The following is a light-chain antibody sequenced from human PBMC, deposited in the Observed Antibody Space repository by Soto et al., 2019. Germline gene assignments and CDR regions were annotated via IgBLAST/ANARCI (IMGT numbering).Light chain of an antibody. CDR2: EVS. CDR3: SSYTSSSNYV. CDR1: TSDVGGYNY. Sequence: LTQPACVSLSPGQSITISCTGTTSDVGGYNYVSWYQQHPGKAPKLMIYEVSNRPSGVSNRFSGSKSGNTASLTISGLQAEDEADYYCSSYTSSSNYVFGTGTKVTV. J-gene: IGLJ1*01. V-gene: IGLV2-14*01.